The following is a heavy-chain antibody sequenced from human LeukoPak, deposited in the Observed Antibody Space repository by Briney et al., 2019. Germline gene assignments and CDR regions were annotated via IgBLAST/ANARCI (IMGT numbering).Heavy chain of an antibody. CDR3: ARVDYGDYVAAVDV. CDR2: ISYNGRSI. CDR1: GFMFSTYE. V-gene: IGHV3-48*03. Sequence: PGGSLRLSCAASGFMFSTYEMNWVRQAPGKGLEWLSYISYNGRSIYYADSVKGRFTISRDNAKNTLYLQLNSLSAEDTAVYHCARVDYGDYVAAVDVWGQGTMVTVFS. J-gene: IGHJ3*01. D-gene: IGHD4-17*01.